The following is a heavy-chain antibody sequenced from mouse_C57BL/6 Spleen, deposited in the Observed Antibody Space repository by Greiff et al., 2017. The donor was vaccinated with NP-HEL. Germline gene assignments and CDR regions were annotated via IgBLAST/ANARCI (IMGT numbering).Heavy chain of an antibody. J-gene: IGHJ4*01. V-gene: IGHV1-81*01. Sequence: QVQLQQSGAELARPGASVKLSCKASGYTFTSYGISWVKQRTGQGLEWIGEIYPRSGNTYYNEKFKGKATLTADKSSSTAYMELRSLTSEDSAVYFCARSAKKTAQATDAMDYWGQGTSVTVSS. D-gene: IGHD3-2*02. CDR3: ARSAKKTAQATDAMDY. CDR1: GYTFTSYG. CDR2: IYPRSGNT.